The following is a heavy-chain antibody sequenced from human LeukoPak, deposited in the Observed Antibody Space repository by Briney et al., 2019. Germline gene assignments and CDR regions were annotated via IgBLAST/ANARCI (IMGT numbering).Heavy chain of an antibody. J-gene: IGHJ4*02. V-gene: IGHV3-33*01. CDR1: GFTFSHYG. Sequence: GGSLRLSCAASGFTFSHYGMHWVRQAPGKGLEWVSVIWSDGTNQFYADSVKGRFTISRDDSQKTVFLQMSSLRGEDTAIYYCARVAQRRFDYWGQGTLVTVSS. CDR2: IWSDGTNQ. CDR3: ARVAQRRFDY.